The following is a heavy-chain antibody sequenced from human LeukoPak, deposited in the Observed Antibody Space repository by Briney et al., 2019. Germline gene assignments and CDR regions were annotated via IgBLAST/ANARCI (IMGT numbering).Heavy chain of an antibody. V-gene: IGHV4-59*01. CDR2: IYYSGST. CDR1: GGSISSYY. Sequence: KPSETLSLTCTVSGGSISSYYWTWIRQPPGKGLEWIGYIYYSGSTNYNPSLKSRVTISVDTSENQLSLKLSSVTAADTAVYYCARETAGGYYFDYWGQGTLVTVSS. J-gene: IGHJ4*02. D-gene: IGHD2-21*02. CDR3: ARETAGGYYFDY.